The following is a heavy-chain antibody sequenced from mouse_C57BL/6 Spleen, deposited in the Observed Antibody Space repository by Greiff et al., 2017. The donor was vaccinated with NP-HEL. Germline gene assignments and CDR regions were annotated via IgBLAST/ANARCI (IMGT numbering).Heavy chain of an antibody. CDR1: GYTFTDYY. CDR2: INPNDGGT. Sequence: EVQLQQSGPELVKPGASVKISCKASGYTFTDYYMNWVKQSHGKSLEWIGDINPNDGGTSYNQKFKGKATLTVDKSSSTAYMELRSLTSEDSAVYAGSRSNDYDGSSEYCDYWGQGTTLTVSA. J-gene: IGHJ2*01. V-gene: IGHV1-26*01. CDR3: SRSNDYDGSSEYCDY. D-gene: IGHD1-1*01.